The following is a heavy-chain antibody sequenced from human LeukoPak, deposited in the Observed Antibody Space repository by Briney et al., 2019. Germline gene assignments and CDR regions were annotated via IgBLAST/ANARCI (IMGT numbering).Heavy chain of an antibody. Sequence: GGSLRLSCAASGFSLTRSSMHWVRQAPGKGLEWVAFIRYDGSDTNYADSVKGRFIISRDTVKNTLYLQMNSLRAEDTAVYYCAKQREGISWSPDYWGQGTLVTVSS. CDR3: AKQREGISWSPDY. J-gene: IGHJ4*02. CDR2: IRYDGSDT. CDR1: GFSLTRSS. V-gene: IGHV3-30*02. D-gene: IGHD6-13*01.